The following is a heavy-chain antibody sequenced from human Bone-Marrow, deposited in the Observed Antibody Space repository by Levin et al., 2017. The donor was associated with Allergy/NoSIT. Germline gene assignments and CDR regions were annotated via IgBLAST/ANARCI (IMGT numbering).Heavy chain of an antibody. CDR2: FFSLFLP. CDR3: ARCTGGTCYTGLDY. J-gene: IGHJ4*02. CDR1: GGSISSGDDY. V-gene: IGHV4-30-4*01. Sequence: LSLTCTVSGGSISSGDDYCSWIRQPPGKGLDFFFFFFSLFLPSSPPSLTSRVTISVDTSKNQFSLRLSFVTATDTAVYYCARCTGGTCYTGLDYWGQGTLVTVSS. D-gene: IGHD2-15*01.